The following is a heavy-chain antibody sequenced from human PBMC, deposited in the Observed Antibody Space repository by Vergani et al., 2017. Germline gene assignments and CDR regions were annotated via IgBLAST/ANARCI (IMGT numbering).Heavy chain of an antibody. D-gene: IGHD2-2*01. Sequence: QVQLVESGGNVVQSGTSLRLSCAASGFSFGSYGMHWVRQSPGKGLEWVAVISNDGGNKYYADSVKGRFTIYKDNTVDMLSLQMNSLRAEDTAVYYCAKAAVLVVVPAAIDYWGQGTLVTVSS. J-gene: IGHJ4*02. CDR1: GFSFGSYG. V-gene: IGHV3-30*18. CDR2: ISNDGGNK. CDR3: AKAAVLVVVPAAIDY.